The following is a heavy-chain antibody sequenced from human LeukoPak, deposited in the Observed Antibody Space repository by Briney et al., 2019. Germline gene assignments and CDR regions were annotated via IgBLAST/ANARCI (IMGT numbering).Heavy chain of an antibody. Sequence: ASVKVSCKASGYTFTSYDINWVRQATGQGLEWMGWMNPNSGNTGYAQKFQGRVTMTRNTSISTAYMELSSLRSEDTAVYYCARGQHCSGGSCYSSSWFDPWGQGTLVTVSS. CDR3: ARGQHCSGGSCYSSSWFDP. J-gene: IGHJ5*02. CDR2: MNPNSGNT. D-gene: IGHD2-15*01. CDR1: GYTFTSYD. V-gene: IGHV1-8*01.